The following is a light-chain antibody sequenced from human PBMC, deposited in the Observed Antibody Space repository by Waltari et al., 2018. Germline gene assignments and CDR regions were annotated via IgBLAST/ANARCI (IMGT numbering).Light chain of an antibody. J-gene: IGKJ4*01. CDR3: QQRRSWPLT. Sequence: EVVLTQSPAILSLSPGESASLPCRASQSVAEFLALYQQKPGQAPRLIMYDVSNRATGIPARFSGSGYGTDFTLTISSLEPEDFAVYYCQQRRSWPLTFGGGTKVEIK. CDR1: QSVAEF. V-gene: IGKV3-11*01. CDR2: DVS.